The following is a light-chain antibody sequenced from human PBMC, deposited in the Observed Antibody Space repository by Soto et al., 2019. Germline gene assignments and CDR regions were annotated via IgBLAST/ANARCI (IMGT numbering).Light chain of an antibody. J-gene: IGKJ1*01. CDR3: QQRSNWPWT. Sequence: EIVLTQSPATLSLSPGERATLSCRASQSVSSYLAWFQQKPGQAPRLLIYDASNRATGIPARFSGSGSGTDFTLTISSLVPEDYAVYYCQQRSNWPWTFGQGTTVEIK. CDR2: DAS. V-gene: IGKV3-11*01. CDR1: QSVSSY.